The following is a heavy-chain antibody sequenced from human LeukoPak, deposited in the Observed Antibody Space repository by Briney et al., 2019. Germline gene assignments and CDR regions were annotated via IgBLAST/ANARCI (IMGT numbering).Heavy chain of an antibody. CDR1: GFTFDDYA. Sequence: GRSLRLSCAASGFTFDDYAMHWVRQAPGKGLEWVSGISWNSGTRGYAVSVRGRFTISRDDAKNSLYLQMNSLGADDTALYFCARGPIIASGSYWGGAYYFDSWGQGTLVTVSS. J-gene: IGHJ4*02. CDR2: ISWNSGTR. V-gene: IGHV3-9*01. CDR3: ARGPIIASGSYWGGAYYFDS. D-gene: IGHD1-26*01.